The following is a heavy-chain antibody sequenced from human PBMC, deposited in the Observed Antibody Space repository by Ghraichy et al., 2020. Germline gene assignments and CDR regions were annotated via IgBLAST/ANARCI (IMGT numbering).Heavy chain of an antibody. CDR1: GFTFSRLH. CDR2: IDGSGGET. D-gene: IGHD5/OR15-5a*01. CDR3: AKDLSVTEAADWFDP. V-gene: IGHV3-23*01. J-gene: IGHJ5*02. Sequence: LSLTCAASGFTFSRLHMSWVRQAPGKGLEWVSSIDGSGGETHYADFVKGRFTISRDNSRNTLYLQMNSLRVEDTAGYYCAKDLSVTEAADWFDPSDQGNLVTVAS.